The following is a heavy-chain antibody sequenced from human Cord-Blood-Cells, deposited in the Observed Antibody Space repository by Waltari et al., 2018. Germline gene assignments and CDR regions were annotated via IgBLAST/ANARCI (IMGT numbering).Heavy chain of an antibody. D-gene: IGHD1-26*01. CDR3: ARRVGIRIDY. J-gene: IGHJ4*02. CDR1: GGSIRSSSDY. V-gene: IGHV4-39*01. Sequence: QLQLQESGPGLVKPSETLSLTCTVPGGSIRSSSDYWGGIRRPPGTGLEWIGSIYYGGSTYYHPSLKSRVTISVDTSKNQFSLKLSSVTAADTAVYYCARRVGIRIDYWGQGTLVTVSS. CDR2: IYYGGST.